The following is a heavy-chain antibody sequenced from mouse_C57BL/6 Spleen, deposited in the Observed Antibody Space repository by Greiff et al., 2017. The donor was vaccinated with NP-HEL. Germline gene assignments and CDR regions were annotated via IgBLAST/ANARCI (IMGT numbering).Heavy chain of an antibody. J-gene: IGHJ2*01. V-gene: IGHV3-6*01. D-gene: IGHD2-4*01. CDR1: GYSITSGYY. CDR3: ARSNYDYDEGYFDY. CDR2: ISYDGSN. Sequence: EVKLEESGPGLVKPSQSLSLTCSVTGYSITSGYYWNCLRQFPGNKLEWMGYISYDGSNNYNPSLKNRISITRDTSKNQFFLKLNSVTTEDTATYYCARSNYDYDEGYFDYWGQGTTLTVSS.